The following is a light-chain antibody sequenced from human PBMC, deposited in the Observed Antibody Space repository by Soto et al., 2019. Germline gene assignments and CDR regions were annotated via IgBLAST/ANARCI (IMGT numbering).Light chain of an antibody. CDR2: AAS. CDR1: QSISSY. CDR3: QQSYSTPPYT. Sequence: DIQMTQSPSSLSASVEDRDTITCRASQSISSYLNWYQQKPGKAPKLLIYAASSLQSGVPSRFSGSGSGTDFTLTISSLQPEDFATYYCQQSYSTPPYTFGQGTKVDIK. J-gene: IGKJ2*01. V-gene: IGKV1-39*01.